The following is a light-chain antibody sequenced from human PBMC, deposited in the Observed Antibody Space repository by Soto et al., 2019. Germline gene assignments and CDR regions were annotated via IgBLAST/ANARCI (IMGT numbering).Light chain of an antibody. CDR2: EDN. CDR3: QSYDSSNPHWV. CDR1: SGSIASNY. V-gene: IGLV6-57*03. J-gene: IGLJ3*02. Sequence: NFMLTQPHSVSESPGKTVTISCTRSSGSIASNYVQWYQQRPGSAPTTVIYEDNQRPSGVPDRFSGSIDSSSNSASLTISGLKTEDEADYYCQSYDSSNPHWVFGGGTKVTV.